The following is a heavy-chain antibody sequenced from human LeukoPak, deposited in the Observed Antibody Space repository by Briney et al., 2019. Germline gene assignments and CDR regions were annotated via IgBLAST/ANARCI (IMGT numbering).Heavy chain of an antibody. J-gene: IGHJ4*02. CDR1: GFYG. V-gene: IGHV3-30*18. CDR3: AKDRDSSGWYGSFDY. D-gene: IGHD6-19*01. CDR2: ISYDGSNK. Sequence: GGSLRLSCAASGFYGMHWVRQAQGKGLEWVAVISYDGSNKYYADSVKGRFTISRDNSKNTLYLQMKSLRAEDTAVYYCAKDRDSSGWYGSFDYWGQGTLVTVSS.